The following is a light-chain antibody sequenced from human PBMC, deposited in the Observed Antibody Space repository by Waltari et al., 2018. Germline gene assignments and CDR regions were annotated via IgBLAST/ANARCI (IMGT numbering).Light chain of an antibody. V-gene: IGKV1-39*01. Sequence: DIQMTQAPSSLSASVGDRVTMTCRTSQSITGHLNWFQQQPGKAPKRLIHSASALQSGVPSRFSGRGSGTHFTLTISSLQPEDFATYFCQQSYITPYTFGQRTKLEIK. CDR3: QQSYITPYT. CDR1: QSITGH. J-gene: IGKJ2*01. CDR2: SAS.